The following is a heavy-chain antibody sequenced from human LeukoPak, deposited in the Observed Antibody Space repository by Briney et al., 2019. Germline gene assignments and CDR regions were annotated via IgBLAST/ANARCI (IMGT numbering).Heavy chain of an antibody. CDR3: AKDRAYCGGDCSSDY. V-gene: IGHV3-23*01. D-gene: IGHD2-21*02. Sequence: PGGSLRLSCAASGFTFSSYAMSWVCQAPGKGLEWVSAISGGGGSTYYADSVKGRFTISRDNSKNTLFLQMNSLRAEDTAVYYCAKDRAYCGGDCSSDYWGQGTLVTVSS. J-gene: IGHJ4*02. CDR2: ISGGGGST. CDR1: GFTFSSYA.